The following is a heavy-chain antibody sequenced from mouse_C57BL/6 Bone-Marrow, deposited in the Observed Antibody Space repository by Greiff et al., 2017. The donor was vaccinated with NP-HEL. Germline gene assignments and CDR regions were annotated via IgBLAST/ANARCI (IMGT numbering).Heavy chain of an antibody. D-gene: IGHD1-1*01. Sequence: VQLQQSGTVLARPGASVKMSCKTSGYTFTSYWMHWVKQRPGQGLEWIGAIYPGNSDTSYNQKFKGKAKLTAVTSASTAYMELSSLTNEDSAVYYCTRSITTVVAPYFDVWGTGTTVTVSS. V-gene: IGHV1-5*01. CDR3: TRSITTVVAPYFDV. CDR1: GYTFTSYW. J-gene: IGHJ1*03. CDR2: IYPGNSDT.